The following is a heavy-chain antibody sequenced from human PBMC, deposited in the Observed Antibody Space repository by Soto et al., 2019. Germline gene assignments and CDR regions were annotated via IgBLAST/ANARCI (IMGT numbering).Heavy chain of an antibody. CDR1: GDDFAKYW. CDR2: LYPGDSNV. J-gene: IGHJ6*02. D-gene: IGHD2-2*01. V-gene: IGHV5-51*01. Sequence: PGESLKISCKGSGDDFAKYWIGWVRQMPGKGLEWMGVLYPGDSNVKYSPSFQGQVTLSADKFNTTAHLQWGGLKASDTAMYYCARHSPTYCFSTSFYEDEYYYYGMDFWGQGTTVTVSS. CDR3: ARHSPTYCFSTSFYEDEYYYYGMDF.